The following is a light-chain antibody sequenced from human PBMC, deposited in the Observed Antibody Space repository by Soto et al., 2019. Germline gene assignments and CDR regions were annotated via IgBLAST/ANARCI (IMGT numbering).Light chain of an antibody. Sequence: EIVLTQSPGTLSLSPGEGVTLSCRASQTVTNRYFAWYQHRRGQAPRLLIYGTSNSATGVPDRFSGSGSGTDFSLIIARLEPEDFAVYFCQQYASSITFGGGKKVEFK. CDR2: GTS. J-gene: IGKJ4*01. CDR1: QTVTNRY. V-gene: IGKV3-20*01. CDR3: QQYASSIT.